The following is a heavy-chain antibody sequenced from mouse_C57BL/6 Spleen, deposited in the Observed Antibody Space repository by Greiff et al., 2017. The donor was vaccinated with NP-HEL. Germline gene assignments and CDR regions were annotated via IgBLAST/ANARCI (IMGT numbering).Heavy chain of an antibody. J-gene: IGHJ1*03. Sequence: EVQLQQSGPELVKPGASVKIPCKASGYTFTDYNMDWVNQSHGKSLEWIGDINPNNGGTISNQTFKGKATLTVYKSSTTAYMELRSLTSEDTAGEDCASEVCWYFDVWGTGTTVTVSS. V-gene: IGHV1-18*01. CDR3: ASEVCWYFDV. CDR2: INPNNGGT. CDR1: GYTFTDYN.